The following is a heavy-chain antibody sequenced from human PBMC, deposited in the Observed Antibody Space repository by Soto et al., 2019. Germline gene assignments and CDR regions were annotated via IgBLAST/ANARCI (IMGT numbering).Heavy chain of an antibody. Sequence: QVQLVQSGAEVKKPGASVKVSCKTSGYTFTTYGISWVRQAPGQGLEWMGWISGYNGNTNYAQDVQGRVTMTTDTSTSTGYMEPRSLRSDDTAVYYCARVIIGGEPEHWGQGTLVTVSS. CDR3: ARVIIGGEPEH. CDR2: ISGYNGNT. V-gene: IGHV1-18*01. D-gene: IGHD1-26*01. J-gene: IGHJ1*01. CDR1: GYTFTTYG.